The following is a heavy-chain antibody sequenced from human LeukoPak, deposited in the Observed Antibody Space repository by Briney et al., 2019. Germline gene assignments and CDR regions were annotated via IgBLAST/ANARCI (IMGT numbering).Heavy chain of an antibody. CDR1: GFTFSSYG. D-gene: IGHD2-15*01. CDR2: ISSSTSYI. J-gene: IGHJ1*01. V-gene: IGHV3-21*01. Sequence: GGSLRLSCAASGFTFSSYGMHWVRQAPGKGLEWVSSISSSTSYIYYADSVKGRFTISRDNAKNSLYLQMNSLRAEDTAIYYCAGHDYCSGGSCYSLSYFQHWGQGTLVTVSS. CDR3: AGHDYCSGGSCYSLSYFQH.